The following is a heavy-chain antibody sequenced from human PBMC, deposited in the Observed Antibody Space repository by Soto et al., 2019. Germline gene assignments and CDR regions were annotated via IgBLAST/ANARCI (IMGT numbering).Heavy chain of an antibody. CDR3: ARSEKGMATILDY. CDR2: IYSSGST. Sequence: SETLSLSCAVSGGSISGYFWNWIRQPPGKGLEWIGYIYSSGSTNYNPSLKSRVTISVDTSKNKFSLNLSSVTAADTAVYYCARSEKGMATILDYWGQGILVTVSS. D-gene: IGHD5-12*01. CDR1: GGSISGYF. J-gene: IGHJ4*02. V-gene: IGHV4-59*01.